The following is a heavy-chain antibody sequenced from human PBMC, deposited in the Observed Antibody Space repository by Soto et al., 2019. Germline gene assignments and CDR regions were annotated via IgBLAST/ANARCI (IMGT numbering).Heavy chain of an antibody. Sequence: EVPLVESGGGSVQPGGSLRLSCAASGFTFSTFSMNWVRQAPGRGLEWISYISGGGRPISYANSVKGRFTISTDNAKNSLYLQMDSLTDEDTGVYYCARDLGWAFDSWGQGSLVTVSS. V-gene: IGHV3-48*02. CDR3: ARDLGWAFDS. D-gene: IGHD6-19*01. CDR2: ISGGGRPI. CDR1: GFTFSTFS. J-gene: IGHJ4*02.